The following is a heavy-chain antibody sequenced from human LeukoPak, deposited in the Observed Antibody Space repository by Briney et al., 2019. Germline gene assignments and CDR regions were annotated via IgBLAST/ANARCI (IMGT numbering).Heavy chain of an antibody. CDR3: ARTPTTVTTGPSNWFAP. V-gene: IGHV1-69*04. CDR2: IIPILGIA. CDR1: GGTFSSYV. D-gene: IGHD4-17*01. J-gene: IGHJ5*02. Sequence: ASVKVSCKASGGTFSSYVISWVRQAPGQGLEWMGRIIPILGIANYAQKFQGRVTITGDKSTSPAYMELSSLRSEDTAVYYCARTPTTVTTGPSNWFAPWGQGTLVTVPS.